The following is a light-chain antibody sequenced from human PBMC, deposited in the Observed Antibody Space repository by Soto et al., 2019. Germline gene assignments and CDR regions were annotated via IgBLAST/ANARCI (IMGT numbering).Light chain of an antibody. J-gene: IGLJ2*01. CDR1: SSDIGAYNF. Sequence: QAVVSQPASVSGSPGQSITISCTGTSSDIGAYNFVSWYQQHPGKAPKLMLYDVNIRPSGVSNRVSGSKSGNTASLTISGLQAEDEADYYCTSWTTSTTMIFGGGTKVTVL. CDR2: DVN. V-gene: IGLV2-14*03. CDR3: TSWTTSTTMI.